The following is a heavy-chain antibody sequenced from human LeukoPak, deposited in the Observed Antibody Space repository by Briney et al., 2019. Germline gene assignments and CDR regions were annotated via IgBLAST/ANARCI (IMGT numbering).Heavy chain of an antibody. V-gene: IGHV4-59*01. D-gene: IGHD1-26*01. CDR2: IYYSGST. J-gene: IGHJ4*02. CDR1: GGSISSYY. Sequence: SETLSLTCTVSGGSISSYYWSWIRQPPATGLEWIGYIYYSGSTNYNPSLKSRVTISVDTSKNQFSLKLSSVTAADTAVYYCARVHGELRFDYWGQGTLVTVSS. CDR3: ARVHGELRFDY.